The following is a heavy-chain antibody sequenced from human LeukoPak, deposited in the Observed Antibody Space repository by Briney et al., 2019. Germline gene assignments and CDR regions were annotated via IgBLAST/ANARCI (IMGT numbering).Heavy chain of an antibody. CDR2: ISYDGSNK. J-gene: IGHJ4*02. D-gene: IGHD6-6*01. Sequence: GRSLRLSCAASGFTFSSYGMHWVRQAPGKGLEWVAVISYDGSNKYYADSVKGRFTISRDNSKNTLYLQMNSLRAEDTAVYYCAKDLGSPYYFDYWGQGTLVTVSS. CDR1: GFTFSSYG. V-gene: IGHV3-30*18. CDR3: AKDLGSPYYFDY.